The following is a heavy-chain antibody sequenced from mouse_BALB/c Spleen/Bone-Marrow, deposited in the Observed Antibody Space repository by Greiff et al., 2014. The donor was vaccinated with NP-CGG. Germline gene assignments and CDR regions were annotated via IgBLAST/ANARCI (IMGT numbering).Heavy chain of an antibody. CDR3: ARDLYYYGSSYGAMDY. CDR1: GFTFSDYG. CDR2: ISNLAYSI. D-gene: IGHD1-1*01. V-gene: IGHV5-15*02. Sequence: EVKVEESGGGLVQPGGSRKLSCAASGFTFSDYGMAWVRQAPGKGPEWVAFISNLAYSIYYADTVTGRFTISRENAKNTLYLEMSSLRSEDTAMYYCARDLYYYGSSYGAMDYWGQGTSVTVSS. J-gene: IGHJ4*01.